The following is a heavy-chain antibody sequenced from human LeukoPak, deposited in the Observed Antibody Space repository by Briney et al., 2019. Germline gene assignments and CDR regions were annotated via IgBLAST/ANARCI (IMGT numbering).Heavy chain of an antibody. D-gene: IGHD3-3*01. CDR3: ARGGLVTIFGVVTRKNVFDP. CDR2: INPSGGST. V-gene: IGHV1-46*01. Sequence: ASVKVSCKASGYTFASYYMHWLRQAPGQGLEWMGIINPSGGSTSYAQKFQGRVTMTRDTSTSTVYMELSSLRSEDTAVYYCARGGLVTIFGVVTRKNVFDPWGQGTLVTVSS. J-gene: IGHJ5*02. CDR1: GYTFASYY.